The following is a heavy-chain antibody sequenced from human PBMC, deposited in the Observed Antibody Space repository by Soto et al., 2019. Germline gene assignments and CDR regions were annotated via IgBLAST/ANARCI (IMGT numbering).Heavy chain of an antibody. D-gene: IGHD6-19*01. Sequence: QVQLEQSGAEVKQPGSSVRVSCKTSGGTFSTYAINWVRQAPGQGLEWMGAIIPLFGTADYSQKFQGRVTITADESTSTAYMELSSLRSDDTAVYFCARPKGTYSSGYYYFDFWCQGNLVTVSS. CDR1: GGTFSTYA. CDR3: ARPKGTYSSGYYYFDF. J-gene: IGHJ4*02. V-gene: IGHV1-69*01. CDR2: IIPLFGTA.